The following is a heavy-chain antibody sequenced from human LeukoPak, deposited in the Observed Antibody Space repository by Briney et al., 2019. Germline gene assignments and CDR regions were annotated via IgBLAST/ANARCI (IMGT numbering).Heavy chain of an antibody. CDR1: GFTFSRSG. CDR2: IWYDGSHE. V-gene: IGHV3-33*01. CDR3: ARDQSSYGMDV. Sequence: GGSLRLSCAASGFTFSRSGMHWVRRAPGKGLEGVSVIWYDGSHEDYADSVKGRFTISRDNSKNTLFMQMNSLRAEDTAVYYCARDQSSYGMDVWGQGTTVTVSS. D-gene: IGHD3-16*02. J-gene: IGHJ6*02.